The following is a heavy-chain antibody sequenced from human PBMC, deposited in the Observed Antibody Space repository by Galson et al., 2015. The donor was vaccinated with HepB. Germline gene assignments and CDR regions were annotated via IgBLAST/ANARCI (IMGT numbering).Heavy chain of an antibody. J-gene: IGHJ4*02. CDR3: AYSSSWMVY. CDR2: IPYDGSNK. D-gene: IGHD6-13*01. Sequence: SLRLSCAASGFTFSSYAMHWVRQAPGKGLEWVAVIPYDGSNKYYADSVKGRFTISRDNSKNTLYLQMNSLRAEDTAVYYCAYSSSWMVYWGQGTLVTVSS. CDR1: GFTFSSYA. V-gene: IGHV3-30-3*01.